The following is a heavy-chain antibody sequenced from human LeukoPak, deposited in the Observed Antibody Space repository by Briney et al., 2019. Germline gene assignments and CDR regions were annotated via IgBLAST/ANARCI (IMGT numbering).Heavy chain of an antibody. CDR3: ARLKIDGSHFDY. D-gene: IGHD3-9*01. J-gene: IGHJ4*02. Sequence: GGSLRLSCAASGFTFSSYAMSRVRHAPGKGLEWVSAISGSGGSTYYADSVKGRFTISRDNSKNTLYLQMNSLRAEDTAVYYCARLKIDGSHFDYWGQGTLVTVS. CDR1: GFTFSSYA. V-gene: IGHV3-23*01. CDR2: ISGSGGST.